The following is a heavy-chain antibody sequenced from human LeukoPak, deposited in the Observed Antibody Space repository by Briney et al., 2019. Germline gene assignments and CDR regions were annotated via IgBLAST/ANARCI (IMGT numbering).Heavy chain of an antibody. V-gene: IGHV3-48*03. Sequence: GGSLRLSCEGSGFSFSGYEMNWVRQVPGKGLEWVSYMSSSGDLIYYVDSVKGRFTISRDNAKNSLYLQMNSLRAEDTAVYYCARYWNGGNYDYWGQGTLVTVSS. J-gene: IGHJ4*02. CDR3: ARYWNGGNYDY. CDR2: MSSSGDLI. CDR1: GFSFSGYE. D-gene: IGHD1-1*01.